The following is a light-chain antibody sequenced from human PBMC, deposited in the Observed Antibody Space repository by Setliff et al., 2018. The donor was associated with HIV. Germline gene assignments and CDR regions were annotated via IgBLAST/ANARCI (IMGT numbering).Light chain of an antibody. Sequence: QSALAQPASVSGSPGQSITISCTGTSSDVGGYNYVSWYQQHPGKAPKVVIYEVRNRPSGVSNRFSGSKSGNTASLTISGLQAEDEADYHCTSYTSSYTLVFGTGTKVTVL. V-gene: IGLV2-14*01. J-gene: IGLJ1*01. CDR1: SSDVGGYNY. CDR2: EVR. CDR3: TSYTSSYTLV.